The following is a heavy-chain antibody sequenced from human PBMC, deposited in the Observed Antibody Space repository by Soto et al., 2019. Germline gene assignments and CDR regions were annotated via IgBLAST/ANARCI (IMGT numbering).Heavy chain of an antibody. J-gene: IGHJ6*02. Sequence: GGSLRLSCAASGFTVSSNYMSWVRQAPGKGLEWVSVIYSGGSTYYADSVKGRITISRDNSKNTLYLQMNSQRAEDTVVYYCAIVAFYYDILTGYYSGPYGMDVWGQGTTVTVSS. CDR1: GFTVSSNY. CDR3: AIVAFYYDILTGYYSGPYGMDV. D-gene: IGHD3-9*01. CDR2: IYSGGST. V-gene: IGHV3-66*01.